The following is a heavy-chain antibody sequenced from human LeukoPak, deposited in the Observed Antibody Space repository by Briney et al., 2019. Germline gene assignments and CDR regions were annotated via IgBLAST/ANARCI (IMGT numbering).Heavy chain of an antibody. CDR2: IYYSWST. Sequence: SETLSLTCTVSGGSISSYYWSWIRQPPGKGLEWIGYIYYSWSTNYNPSLKSRVTISVDTSKNQFSLKLSSVTAADTAVYYCAIVSLLDGSVAFDYWGQGTLVTVSS. V-gene: IGHV4-59*01. D-gene: IGHD3-22*01. J-gene: IGHJ4*02. CDR3: AIVSLLDGSVAFDY. CDR1: GGSISSYY.